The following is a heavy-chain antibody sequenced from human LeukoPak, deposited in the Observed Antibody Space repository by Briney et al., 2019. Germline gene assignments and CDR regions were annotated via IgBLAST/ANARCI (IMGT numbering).Heavy chain of an antibody. D-gene: IGHD3-10*01. CDR1: GPTFSSYA. V-gene: IGHV1-69*01. CDR3: AREGSGFGESYGMDV. CDR2: IIPIFGTA. Sequence: SVKVSGKASGPTFSSYAISWVRQAPGQGLEWMGGIIPIFGTANYAQKFQGRVTTTADESTSTAYMELSSLRSEDTAVYYCAREGSGFGESYGMDVWGQGTTVTVSS. J-gene: IGHJ6*02.